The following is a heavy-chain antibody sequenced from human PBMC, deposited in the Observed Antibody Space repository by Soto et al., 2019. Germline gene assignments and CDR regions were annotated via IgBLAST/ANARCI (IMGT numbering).Heavy chain of an antibody. Sequence: QVQLVQSGAEVKKPGSSVKVSCKASVGTFSNYAISWVRQAPGQGLEWMGGIIPIFGTANYAQKFQGRDTINADESTCTDYMELSSLRSDAPALYYCARGGWELHFDYWFQGALVTVSS. J-gene: IGHJ4*02. CDR2: IIPIFGTA. CDR1: VGTFSNYA. D-gene: IGHD1-26*01. CDR3: ARGGWELHFDY. V-gene: IGHV1-69*12.